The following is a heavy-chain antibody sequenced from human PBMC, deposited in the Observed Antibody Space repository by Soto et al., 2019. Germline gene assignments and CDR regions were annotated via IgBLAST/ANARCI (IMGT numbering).Heavy chain of an antibody. Sequence: EVQLLESGGGLVQPGGSLRLSCAVSGFTFSSYAMAWVRQAPGKGLEWVSTISGSAGSTYYADSVKGRFTISRDNSKKTLELQMNSLRAEDTAVYYCAKRVVKSFGMYVWGQGTTVTVSS. CDR3: AKRVVKSFGMYV. CDR2: ISGSAGST. J-gene: IGHJ6*02. D-gene: IGHD2-15*01. V-gene: IGHV3-23*01. CDR1: GFTFSSYA.